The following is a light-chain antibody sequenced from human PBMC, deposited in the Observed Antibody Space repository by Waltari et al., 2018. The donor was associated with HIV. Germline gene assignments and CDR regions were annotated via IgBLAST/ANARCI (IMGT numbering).Light chain of an antibody. CDR1: GSNRVPNH. Sequence: QSVLTQPPSASGTPWQRVTISCSGSGSNRVPNHVYWYKQLPGTAPELGIYHNIQRPLGVPDRFSGSKSGTSASLAISGLRSEDEADYYCATWDDSLSSWLFGGGTRLSVL. CDR3: ATWDDSLSSWL. CDR2: HNI. V-gene: IGLV1-47*01. J-gene: IGLJ3*02.